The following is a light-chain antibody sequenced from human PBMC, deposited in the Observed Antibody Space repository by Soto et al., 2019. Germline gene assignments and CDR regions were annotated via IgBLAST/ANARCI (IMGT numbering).Light chain of an antibody. V-gene: IGLV2-14*01. Sequence: QSVLTQPASVSGSPGQSITISCTGTSSDIGGYYYVSWYQHHPGKAPKLLIYQVTNRPSRVSNRFSGSKSGNTASLTISGLQADHEADYYCTSYSSSDIFYVFGTGTKLTVL. CDR3: TSYSSSDIFYV. J-gene: IGLJ1*01. CDR1: SSDIGGYYY. CDR2: QVT.